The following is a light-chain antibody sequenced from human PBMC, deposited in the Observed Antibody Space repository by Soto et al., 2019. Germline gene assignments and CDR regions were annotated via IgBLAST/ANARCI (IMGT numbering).Light chain of an antibody. CDR3: SSYSSRRTVV. Sequence: QSVLTQPASVSGAPGQSVTISCTGTSSNVGVYNYVSWYQQHPGKAPKLMIYDVSNRPSGVCNRFSGSKSGNTASLTIYGLKAEEDANYYCSSYSSRRTVVFGGGTQLTVL. CDR1: SSNVGVYNY. J-gene: IGLJ2*01. V-gene: IGLV2-14*01. CDR2: DVS.